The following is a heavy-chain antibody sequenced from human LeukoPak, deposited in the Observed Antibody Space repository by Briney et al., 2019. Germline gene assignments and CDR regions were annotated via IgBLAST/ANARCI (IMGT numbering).Heavy chain of an antibody. V-gene: IGHV1-46*01. Sequence: ASVKVSCKASGYTFTDYYIHWVRQAPGQGLEWMGIISPSGGSSSYAQKFQGRVTMTRDKSTSTVYMELSRLRSEDTAVYYCARVSEETGSDYWGQGTLVTVSA. CDR2: ISPSGGSS. CDR1: GYTFTDYY. J-gene: IGHJ4*02. CDR3: ARVSEETGSDY. D-gene: IGHD3-10*01.